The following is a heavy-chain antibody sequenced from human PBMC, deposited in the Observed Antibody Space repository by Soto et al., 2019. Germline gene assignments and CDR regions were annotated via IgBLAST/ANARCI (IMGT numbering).Heavy chain of an antibody. J-gene: IGHJ4*02. D-gene: IGHD3-3*01. Sequence: PVGSLRLSCGASGFSFSKFWMAWVRQAPGKGLEWVANIKEDGSQQYYGDSVKGRFAISRDNSRDSLYLQMNSLRADDTAVYYCARDITRPRTYDAMTGIFDFWGQGTLVTVSS. CDR2: IKEDGSQQ. CDR1: GFSFSKFW. V-gene: IGHV3-7*01. CDR3: ARDITRPRTYDAMTGIFDF.